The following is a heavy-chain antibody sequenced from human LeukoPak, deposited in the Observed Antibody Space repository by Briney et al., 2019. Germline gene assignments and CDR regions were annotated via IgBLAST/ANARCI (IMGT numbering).Heavy chain of an antibody. J-gene: IGHJ6*04. Sequence: QAGGSLRLSCVGSGFTSIAYALTWARQAPGKGLEWVSGISGGGVTTYYADSVKGRFTISRDNSKNTLYLQMNSLRADDTAIYYCARNQQLGGHSYYYYGMDVWAKGPRSPSPQ. CDR3: ARNQQLGGHSYYYYGMDV. CDR2: ISGGGVTT. D-gene: IGHD3-16*01. V-gene: IGHV3-23*01. CDR1: GFTSIAYA.